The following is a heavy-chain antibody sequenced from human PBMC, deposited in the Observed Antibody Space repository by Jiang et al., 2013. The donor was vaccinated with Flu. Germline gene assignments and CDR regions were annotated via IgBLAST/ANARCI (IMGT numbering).Heavy chain of an antibody. J-gene: IGHJ4*02. CDR2: IYCSGST. CDR3: ARDSSEYYYDSSGYYDY. V-gene: IGHV4-59*01. Sequence: GLVKPSETLSLTCTVSGGSISSYYWSWIRQPPGKGLEWIGYIYCSGSTNYNPSLKSRVTISVDTSKNQFSLKLSSVTAADTAVYYCARDSSEYYYDSSGYYDYWGQGTLVTVSS. CDR1: GGSISSYY. D-gene: IGHD3-22*01.